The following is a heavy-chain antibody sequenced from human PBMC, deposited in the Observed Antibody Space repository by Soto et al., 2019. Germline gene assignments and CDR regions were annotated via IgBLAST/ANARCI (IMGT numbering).Heavy chain of an antibody. D-gene: IGHD6-13*01. Sequence: QITLKESGPTLVKPTEPLTLTCSVSGFSLSTSGRTLGWIRQPPGKAPEWLALGGQYSPSLQSRVTFTNDTSKNRVVLTLTDMDPADTATYYCTLRQDSSRGPIYWGQGILVTVSS. CDR1: GFSLSTSGRT. CDR3: TLRQDSSRGPIY. CDR2: GG. J-gene: IGHJ4*02. V-gene: IGHV2-5*01.